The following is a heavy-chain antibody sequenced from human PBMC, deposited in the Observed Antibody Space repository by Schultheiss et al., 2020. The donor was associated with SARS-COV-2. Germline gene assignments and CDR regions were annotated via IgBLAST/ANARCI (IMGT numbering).Heavy chain of an antibody. CDR3: ARDVEYYDFWSGYRGYYYYYMDV. D-gene: IGHD3-3*01. Sequence: GGSLRLSCAASGFTFSSYWMHWVRQAPGKGLVWVSRINSDGSSTSYADSVKGRFTISRDNAKNTLYLQMNSLRAEDTAVYYCARDVEYYDFWSGYRGYYYYYMDVWGKGTTVTVSS. J-gene: IGHJ6*03. CDR2: INSDGSST. V-gene: IGHV3-74*01. CDR1: GFTFSSYW.